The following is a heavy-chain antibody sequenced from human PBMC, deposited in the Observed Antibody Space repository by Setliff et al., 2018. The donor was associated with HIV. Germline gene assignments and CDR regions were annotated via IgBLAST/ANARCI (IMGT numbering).Heavy chain of an antibody. Sequence: ASVKVSCKASGDTITNYGLSWVRQTPGQGLEWMGWISPHSGNSDCAEKFQDRVTMTVDTATNTAYMEMKSLRSDDTAVYYCARDYQVVVVAATMADIWGQGTRVTVSS. J-gene: IGHJ3*02. CDR1: GDTITNYG. D-gene: IGHD2-15*01. CDR3: ARDYQVVVVAATMADI. V-gene: IGHV1-18*01. CDR2: ISPHSGNS.